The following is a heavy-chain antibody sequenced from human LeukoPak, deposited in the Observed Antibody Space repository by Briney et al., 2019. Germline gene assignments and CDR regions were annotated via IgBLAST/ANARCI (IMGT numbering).Heavy chain of an antibody. CDR3: ARERTGDDAFDI. CDR1: GFTFSSYE. D-gene: IGHD7-27*01. J-gene: IGHJ3*02. Sequence: QAGGSLRLSCAASGFTFSSYEMNWVRQAPGKGLEWVSYISSSGSTIYYADSVKGRFTISRDNTKNSLYLQMNSLRAEDTAVYYCARERTGDDAFDIWGQGTMVTVSS. CDR2: ISSSGSTI. V-gene: IGHV3-48*03.